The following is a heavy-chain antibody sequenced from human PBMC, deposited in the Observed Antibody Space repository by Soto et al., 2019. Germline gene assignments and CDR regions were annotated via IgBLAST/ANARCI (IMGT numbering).Heavy chain of an antibody. J-gene: IGHJ4*02. Sequence: QLQLQESGPGLVKPSETLSLTCTVSGGSISSSSYYWGWIRQPPGKGLEWIGSIYYSGSTYYNPSLKSRVTISVDTSKNQFSLKLSSVTAADTAVYYCARLSTGHYDYIWGSQTESYYFDYWGQGTLVTVSS. V-gene: IGHV4-39*01. CDR3: ARLSTGHYDYIWGSQTESYYFDY. D-gene: IGHD3-16*01. CDR1: GGSISSSSYY. CDR2: IYYSGST.